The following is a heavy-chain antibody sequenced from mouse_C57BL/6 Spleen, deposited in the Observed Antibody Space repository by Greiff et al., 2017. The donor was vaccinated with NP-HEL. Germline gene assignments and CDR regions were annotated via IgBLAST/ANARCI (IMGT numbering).Heavy chain of an antibody. D-gene: IGHD1-1*01. CDR3: ARRGITTVVVDAMDY. Sequence: VHLVESGPELVKPGASVKISCKASGYAFSSSWMNWVKQRPGKGLEWIGRIYPGDGDTNYNGKFKGKATLTADKSSSTAYMQLSSLTSEDSAVYFCARRGITTVVVDAMDYWGQGTSVTVSS. J-gene: IGHJ4*01. V-gene: IGHV1-82*01. CDR1: GYAFSSSW. CDR2: IYPGDGDT.